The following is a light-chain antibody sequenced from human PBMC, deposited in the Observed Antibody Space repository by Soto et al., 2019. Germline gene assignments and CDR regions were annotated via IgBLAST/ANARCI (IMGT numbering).Light chain of an antibody. CDR3: QNFGISPWT. CDR1: QSVSSSY. V-gene: IGKV3-20*01. Sequence: EIVLTQSPGTLSLSPGERATLSCRASQSVSSSYLAWYQQKPGQAPRLLIYGASGRATGIPDRFSGSGSGTDSTLTISRLEPEDFAVYYCQNFGISPWTFGHGTKVEIK. CDR2: GAS. J-gene: IGKJ1*01.